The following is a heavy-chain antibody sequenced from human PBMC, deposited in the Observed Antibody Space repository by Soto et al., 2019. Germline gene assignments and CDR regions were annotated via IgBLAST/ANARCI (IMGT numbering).Heavy chain of an antibody. J-gene: IGHJ4*02. D-gene: IGHD3-10*01. Sequence: QVQLVQSGAEVKKPGASVKLSCKASGYTFTSYGISWVRQAPGQGLEWMGWISAYNGNTNYAQKLQGRVSMTTDTSTSTAYMELRSLRSDDTAVYYCARDGGFLRAMVRGEDYFDYWGQGTLVTVS. V-gene: IGHV1-18*01. CDR1: GYTFTSYG. CDR3: ARDGGFLRAMVRGEDYFDY. CDR2: ISAYNGNT.